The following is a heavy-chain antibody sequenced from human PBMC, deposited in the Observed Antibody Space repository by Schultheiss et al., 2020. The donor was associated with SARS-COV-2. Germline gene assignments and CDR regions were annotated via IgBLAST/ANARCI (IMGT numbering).Heavy chain of an antibody. Sequence: SQTLSLTCTVSGGSISSGSYYWSWIRQPAGKGLEWIGRIYTSGSTYYNPSLKSRVTISVDTSKNQFSLKLSSVTAADTAVYYCATTRGYCTNGVCYSGAFDIWGQGTMVTVSS. CDR2: IYTSGST. CDR1: GGSISSGSYY. J-gene: IGHJ3*02. CDR3: ATTRGYCTNGVCYSGAFDI. V-gene: IGHV4-61*02. D-gene: IGHD2-8*01.